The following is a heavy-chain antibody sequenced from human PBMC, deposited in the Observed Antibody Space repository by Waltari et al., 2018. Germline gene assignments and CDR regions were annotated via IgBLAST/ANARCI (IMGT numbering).Heavy chain of an antibody. CDR2: IYPGDSDT. CDR1: GGSISSGGYY. D-gene: IGHD3-10*01. CDR3: ARQAPYREYYFDY. J-gene: IGHJ4*02. Sequence: QVQLQESGPGLVKPSQTLSLTCTVSGGSISSGGYYWSWIRQHPGKGLEWIGYIYPGDSDTRYSPSFQGQVTISADKSISTAYLQWSSLKASDTAMYYCARQAPYREYYFDYWGQGTLVTVSS. V-gene: IGHV4-31*01.